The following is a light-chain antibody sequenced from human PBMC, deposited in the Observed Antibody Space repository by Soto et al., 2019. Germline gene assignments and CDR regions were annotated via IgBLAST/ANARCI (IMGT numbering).Light chain of an antibody. V-gene: IGKV3-20*01. CDR2: GAS. J-gene: IGKJ1*01. CDR3: KHYASSPRT. CDR1: QSVSSY. Sequence: EIVLTQSPATLSLSPVERATLSCRASQSVSSYLAWYQQKPGQAPRLLIYGASNRATGIPDRFSGSGSGTDFTLTISRLEPEDFAVFYCKHYASSPRTFGQGTKVDIK.